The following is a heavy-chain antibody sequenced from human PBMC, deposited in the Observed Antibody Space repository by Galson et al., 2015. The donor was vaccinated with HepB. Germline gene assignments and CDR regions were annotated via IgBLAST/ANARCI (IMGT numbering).Heavy chain of an antibody. J-gene: IGHJ4*02. CDR3: AKDARAAAVNYFDY. CDR2: ISYDGSNK. Sequence: SLRLSCAASGFTFSSYGMHWVRQAPGKGLEWVAVISYDGSNKYYADSVKGRFTISRDNSKNTLYLQMNSLRAEDTAVYYCAKDARAAAVNYFDYWGQGTLVTVSS. D-gene: IGHD6-13*01. CDR1: GFTFSSYG. V-gene: IGHV3-30*18.